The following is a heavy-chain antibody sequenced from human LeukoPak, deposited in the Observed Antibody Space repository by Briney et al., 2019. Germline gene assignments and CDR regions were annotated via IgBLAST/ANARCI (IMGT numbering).Heavy chain of an antibody. CDR1: RGLFSGYY. J-gene: IGHJ4*02. Sequence: SETLSLTCVVSRGLFSGYYWGWIRQPPGSGLEWIGDINDSGTTKYNPTLKNRVTISIDTSKKQFSLNVKSVTAADTAVYYCASLPLGAFGEVLNFDCWGQGTPVTVSS. D-gene: IGHD3-10*01. CDR3: ASLPLGAFGEVLNFDC. CDR2: INDSGTT. V-gene: IGHV4-34*01.